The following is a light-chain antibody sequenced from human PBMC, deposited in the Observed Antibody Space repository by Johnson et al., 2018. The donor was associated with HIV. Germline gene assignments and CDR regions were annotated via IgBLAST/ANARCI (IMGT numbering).Light chain of an antibody. V-gene: IGLV1-51*02. J-gene: IGLJ1*01. CDR2: EDY. Sequence: QSVLTQPPSVSAAPGQRVNISCSGHSSNIENYFVSWYQQLPGAAPRLLIYEDYKRPSGIPDRFSGSKSGASATLGITGLPTGDETDYYCGVWDASLSPHYVFGTGTTITVL. CDR1: SSNIENYF. CDR3: GVWDASLSPHYV.